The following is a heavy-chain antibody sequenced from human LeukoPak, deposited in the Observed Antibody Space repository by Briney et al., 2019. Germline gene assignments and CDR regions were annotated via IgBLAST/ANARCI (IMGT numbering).Heavy chain of an antibody. Sequence: SETLSLTCTVSGGSISSGSYYWSWIRQPAGKGLEWIGRIYTSGSTNYNPSLKSRVTISVDTSKNQFSLKLSSVTAADTAVYYCARQARSTSCYGCVYWGQGTLVTVSS. CDR3: ARQARSTSCYGCVY. CDR2: IYTSGST. CDR1: GGSISSGSYY. J-gene: IGHJ4*02. V-gene: IGHV4-61*02. D-gene: IGHD2-2*01.